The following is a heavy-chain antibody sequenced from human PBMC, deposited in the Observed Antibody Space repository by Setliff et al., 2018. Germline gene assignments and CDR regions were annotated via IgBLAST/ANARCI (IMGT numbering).Heavy chain of an antibody. CDR1: GGTFSDYF. CDR2: INHSGSS. J-gene: IGHJ4*02. V-gene: IGHV4-34*01. Sequence: SETLSLTCGASGGTFSDYFWTWIRQSPGKGLEWIGEINHSGSSNYNPSLKSRVTISIDTSNNQFSLKVTSVTAADTAVYYCARGGTFRYFDYWGQGTPVTVSS. CDR3: ARGGTFRYFDY.